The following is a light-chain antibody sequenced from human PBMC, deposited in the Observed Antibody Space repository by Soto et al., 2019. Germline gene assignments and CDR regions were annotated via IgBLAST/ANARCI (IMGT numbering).Light chain of an antibody. V-gene: IGKV3-11*01. CDR3: QQRSNWPPT. J-gene: IGKJ1*01. Sequence: EIALTQSPATLSLSPGERATLSCRASQSVSSYLAWYQQKPGQAPRLLIYDASNRATGIPARFSGSGSGTDFTLTISSLEPEDFAVYYCQQRSNWPPTFGQGTKVDTK. CDR1: QSVSSY. CDR2: DAS.